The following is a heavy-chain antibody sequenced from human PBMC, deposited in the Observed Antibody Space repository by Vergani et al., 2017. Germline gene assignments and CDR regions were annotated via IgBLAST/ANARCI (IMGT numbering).Heavy chain of an antibody. J-gene: IGHJ6*03. CDR1: GGSISSGSYY. D-gene: IGHD2-2*01. CDR2: IYTSGST. CDR3: AGPRSTSCFIDCYMDV. Sequence: QVQLQESGPGLVKPSQTLSLTCTVSGGSISSGSYYWSWIRQPAGKGLEWVGRIYTSGSTNYNPSLTSRVTISVDTSKNQFSLTLSSVTAADTAVYYCAGPRSTSCFIDCYMDVWGKGTTVTVSS. V-gene: IGHV4-61*02.